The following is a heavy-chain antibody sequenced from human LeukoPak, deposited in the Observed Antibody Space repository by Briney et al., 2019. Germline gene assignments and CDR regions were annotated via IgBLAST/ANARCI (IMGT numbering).Heavy chain of an antibody. CDR1: AFTFSSYS. V-gene: IGHV3-21*01. CDR2: ISSSSSYI. CDR3: ARGSATYYYDSSVLT. Sequence: GGSLRLSCAASAFTFSSYSMNWVRQAPGKGLEWVSSISSSSSYIYYADSVKGRFTISRDNAKNSLYLQMNSLRAEDTAVYYCARGSATYYYDSSVLTWGQGTLVTVSS. J-gene: IGHJ4*02. D-gene: IGHD3-22*01.